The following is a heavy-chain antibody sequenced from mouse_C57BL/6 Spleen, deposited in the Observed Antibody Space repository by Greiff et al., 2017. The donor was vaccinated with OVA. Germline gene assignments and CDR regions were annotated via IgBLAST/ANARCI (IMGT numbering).Heavy chain of an antibody. Sequence: EVHLVESGGGLVKPGGSLKLSCAASGFTFSDYGMHWVRQAPEKGLEWVAYISSGSSTIYYADTVKGRFTISRDNAKNTLFLQMTSLRSEDTAMYYCARRYYGNYGYAMDYWGQGTSVTVSS. V-gene: IGHV5-17*01. J-gene: IGHJ4*01. CDR2: ISSGSSTI. CDR1: GFTFSDYG. CDR3: ARRYYGNYGYAMDY. D-gene: IGHD2-1*01.